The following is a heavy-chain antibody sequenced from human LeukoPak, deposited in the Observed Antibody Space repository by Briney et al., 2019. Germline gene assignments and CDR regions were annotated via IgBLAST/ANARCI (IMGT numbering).Heavy chain of an antibody. Sequence: SETLSLTCTVSDGSISTNYWSWIRQPAGKGLEWIGRICTSVSTNYNPSLKSRVTMSVDTSKNQFSLKLSSVTAADTAVYYCARGRFLFGMATIPDDYWGQGTLVTVSS. CDR1: DGSISTNY. D-gene: IGHD5-24*01. CDR2: ICTSVST. CDR3: ARGRFLFGMATIPDDY. J-gene: IGHJ4*02. V-gene: IGHV4-4*07.